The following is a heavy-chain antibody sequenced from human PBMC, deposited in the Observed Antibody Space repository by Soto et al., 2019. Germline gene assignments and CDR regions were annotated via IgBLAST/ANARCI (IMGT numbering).Heavy chain of an antibody. J-gene: IGHJ4*02. Sequence: EVQVVESGGGLVQPGGSLRLSCTASGFTFSTYWMTWVRQAPGKGLEWVANIKQDGSEQFYVDSVKGRFSISRDNAKNSVFLQMNSLRVEDTAVYYCAREGGVADYWGQGTLVTVSS. CDR1: GFTFSTYW. CDR3: AREGGVADY. CDR2: IKQDGSEQ. D-gene: IGHD1-26*01. V-gene: IGHV3-7*01.